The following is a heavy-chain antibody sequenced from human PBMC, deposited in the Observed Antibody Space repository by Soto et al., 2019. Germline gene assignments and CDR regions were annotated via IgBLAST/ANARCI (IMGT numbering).Heavy chain of an antibody. CDR3: ARQSERWLHSGGDFDY. CDR2: IYPGDSDT. V-gene: IGHV5-51*01. CDR1: GYSFTSYW. Sequence: PGESLKISCKGSGYSFTSYWIGWVRQMPGKGLEWMGIIYPGDSDTRYSPSFQGQVTISADKSISTAYLQWSSLKASDTAMYYCARQSERWLHSGGDFDYWGQGTLVTVSS. D-gene: IGHD5-12*01. J-gene: IGHJ4*02.